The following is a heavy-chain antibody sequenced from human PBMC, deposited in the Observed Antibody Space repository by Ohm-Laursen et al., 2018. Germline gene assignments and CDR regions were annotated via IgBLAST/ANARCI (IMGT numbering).Heavy chain of an antibody. D-gene: IGHD1-26*01. CDR2: ISSSSSYI. CDR1: GFTFSSYS. Sequence: SLRLSCAASGFTFSSYSMNWVRQAPGKGLEWVSSISSSSSYIYYADSVKGRFTISRDNAKNSLYLQMNSLRAEDTAVYYCARDLRRGVGAFDIWGQGTMVTVSS. J-gene: IGHJ3*02. V-gene: IGHV3-21*01. CDR3: ARDLRRGVGAFDI.